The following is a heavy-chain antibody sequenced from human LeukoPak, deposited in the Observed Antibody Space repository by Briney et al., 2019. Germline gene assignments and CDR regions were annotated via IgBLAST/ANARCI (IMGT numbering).Heavy chain of an antibody. CDR2: INHSGST. D-gene: IGHD2-21*01. V-gene: IGHV4-34*01. CDR3: AREGLLGSGYTYWGDFDY. J-gene: IGHJ4*02. Sequence: SETVSLTCPVYGGSFSRYYWSWIRQPPGKGLDGIGEINHSGSTSYNPSLKSRVTISVDTSKNQFSLKLSSVTAADTAVYDCAREGLLGSGYTYWGDFDYWGQGTLVTVSS. CDR1: GGSFSRYY.